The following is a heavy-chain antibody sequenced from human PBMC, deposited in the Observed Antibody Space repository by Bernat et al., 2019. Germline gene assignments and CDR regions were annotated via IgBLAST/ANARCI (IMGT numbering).Heavy chain of an antibody. V-gene: IGHV3-21*05. D-gene: IGHD3-10*01. CDR1: GFTFSCYS. CDR2: ISSSSSYI. CDR3: ARDSTNMVQGVPGYYYYYYMDV. Sequence: EVQLVESGGGLVKPGGSLRLSCAASGFTFSCYSMNWVRQAPGKGLEWVSYISSSSSYIYYADSVKGRFTISRDNAKNSLYLQMNSLRAEDTAVYYCARDSTNMVQGVPGYYYYYYMDVWGKGTTVTVSS. J-gene: IGHJ6*03.